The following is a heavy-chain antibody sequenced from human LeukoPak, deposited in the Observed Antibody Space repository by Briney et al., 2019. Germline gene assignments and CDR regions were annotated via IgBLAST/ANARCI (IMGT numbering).Heavy chain of an antibody. CDR3: AKISEYYYDSSGYSWYFQH. CDR2: IRYDGGNK. J-gene: IGHJ1*01. D-gene: IGHD3-22*01. CDR1: GFTFSSYG. Sequence: PGGSLRLSCAASGFTFSSYGMHWVRQAPGKGLEWVAFIRYDGGNKYYADSVKGRFTISRDNSKNTLYLQMNSLRAEDTAVYYCAKISEYYYDSSGYSWYFQHWGQGTLVTVSS. V-gene: IGHV3-30*02.